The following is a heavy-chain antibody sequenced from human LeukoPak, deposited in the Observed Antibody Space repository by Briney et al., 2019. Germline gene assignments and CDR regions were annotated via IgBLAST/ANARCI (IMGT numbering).Heavy chain of an antibody. V-gene: IGHV3-21*01. CDR3: ARGVWAAAGLYYFDY. Sequence: GGSLRLSCAASGFTFSSYGMSWVRQAPGKGLEWVSSISSSSSYIYYADSVKGRFTISRDNAKNSLYLQMNSLRAEDTAVYYCARGVWAAAGLYYFDYWGQGTLVTVSS. D-gene: IGHD6-13*01. CDR1: GFTFSSYG. J-gene: IGHJ4*02. CDR2: ISSSSSYI.